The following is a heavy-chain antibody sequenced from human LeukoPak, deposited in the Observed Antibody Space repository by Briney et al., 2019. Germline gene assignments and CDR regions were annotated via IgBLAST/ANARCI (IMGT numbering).Heavy chain of an antibody. CDR1: GFNVIDNY. V-gene: IGHV3-53*04. Sequence: PGGSLRLSCTPSGFNVIDNYMSWVRQAPGKGLEWVSVIYADGSPHYAESVRGRFTISRHISKNTLYLQMNSLRPEDTAAYYCTRDPSSSWDQPTDDYWGQGTLVTVSS. CDR3: TRDPSSSWDQPTDDY. D-gene: IGHD2-2*01. CDR2: IYADGSP. J-gene: IGHJ4*02.